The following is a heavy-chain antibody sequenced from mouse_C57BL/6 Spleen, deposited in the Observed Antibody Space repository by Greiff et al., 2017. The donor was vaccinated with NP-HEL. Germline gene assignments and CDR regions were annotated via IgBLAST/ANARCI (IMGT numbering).Heavy chain of an antibody. V-gene: IGHV1-22*01. CDR3: ARRGNGTGGFDY. Sequence: EVQLQQSGPELVKPGASVKMSCKASGYTFTDYNMHWVKQSHGKSLEWIGYINPNNGGTSYNQKFKGKATLTVNKSSSTAYMELRSLTSEDSAVYYCARRGNGTGGFDYWGQGTTLTVSS. CDR2: INPNNGGT. J-gene: IGHJ2*01. CDR1: GYTFTDYN. D-gene: IGHD2-1*01.